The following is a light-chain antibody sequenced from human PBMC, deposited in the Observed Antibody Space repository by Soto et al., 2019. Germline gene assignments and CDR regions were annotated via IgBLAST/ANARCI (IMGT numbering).Light chain of an antibody. J-gene: IGKJ1*01. Sequence: IRMTQSPSSLSASTGDRVTITCRASQSISSYLNWYQRKPGKAPKLLIYAASSLQSGVPSRFSGSGSGTDFTLTISSLQPEDFATYYCQQSYSTPWWFGQGTKVDIK. CDR2: AAS. CDR1: QSISSY. V-gene: IGKV1-39*01. CDR3: QQSYSTPWW.